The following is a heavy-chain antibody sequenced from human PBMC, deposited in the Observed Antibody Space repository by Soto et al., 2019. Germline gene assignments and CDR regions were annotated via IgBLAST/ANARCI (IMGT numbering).Heavy chain of an antibody. CDR3: ARDPGSWYGPGGP. D-gene: IGHD6-13*01. CDR1: GFTFSSYS. CDR2: ISSSSSYI. V-gene: IGHV3-21*01. J-gene: IGHJ5*02. Sequence: EVQLVESGGGLVKPGGSLRLSYAASGFTFSSYSMNWVRQAPGKGLEWVSSISSSSSYIYYADSVKGRFTISRDNAKNSLYLQMNSLRVEDTAVYYCARDPGSWYGPGGPWGQGTLVTVSS.